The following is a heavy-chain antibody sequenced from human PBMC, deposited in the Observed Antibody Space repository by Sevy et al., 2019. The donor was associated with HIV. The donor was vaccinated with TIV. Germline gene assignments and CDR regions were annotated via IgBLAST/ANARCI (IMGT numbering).Heavy chain of an antibody. Sequence: ASVKVSCKVSGYTLTKLGMHWVRQAPGKGLEWMGSFDPEDGETIYAQKFQGRLTMTEDTSTDTAYMDLSSLRSEDTAVYFCATTKDYYESSGSPFDYWGQGTVVTVPS. CDR1: GYTLTKLG. CDR3: ATTKDYYESSGSPFDY. D-gene: IGHD3-22*01. V-gene: IGHV1-24*01. J-gene: IGHJ4*02. CDR2: FDPEDGET.